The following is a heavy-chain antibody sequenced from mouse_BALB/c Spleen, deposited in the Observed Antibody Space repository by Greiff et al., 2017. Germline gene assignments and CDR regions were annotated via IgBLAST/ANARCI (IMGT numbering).Heavy chain of an antibody. CDR2: INPSNGGT. CDR1: GYTFTSYY. V-gene: IGHV1S81*02. J-gene: IGHJ2*01. D-gene: IGHD2-14*01. CDR3: TRASYYRYGDY. Sequence: VQGVESGAELVKPGASVKLSCKASGYTFTSYYMYWVKQRPGQGLEWIGEINPSNGGTNFNEKFKSKATLTVDKSSSTAYMQLSSLTSEDSAVYYCTRASYYRYGDYWGQGTTLTVSS.